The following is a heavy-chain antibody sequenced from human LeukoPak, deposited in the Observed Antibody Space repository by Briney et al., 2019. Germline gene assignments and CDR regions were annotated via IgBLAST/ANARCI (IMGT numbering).Heavy chain of an antibody. CDR2: VGSGGGTT. CDR1: GFTFSSYA. J-gene: IGHJ4*02. Sequence: GGSLRLSCAASGFTFSSYAMSWVRQAPGKGLEWVTGVGSGGGTTFYADSVKGRFTISRDNSKNTLYLQMDSLRAGDTAVYYCAKDYNTGWYDYWGQGTLVTVSS. V-gene: IGHV3-23*01. D-gene: IGHD6-19*01. CDR3: AKDYNTGWYDY.